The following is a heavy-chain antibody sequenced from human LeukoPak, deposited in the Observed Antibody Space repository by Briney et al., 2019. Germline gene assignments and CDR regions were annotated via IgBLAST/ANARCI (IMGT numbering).Heavy chain of an antibody. V-gene: IGHV4-39*01. CDR3: ARPTSKLGSFDY. Sequence: LETLSLTCTVSGGSISSSSYYWGWIRQPPGKGLEWIGSIYYSGSTYYNPSLKSRVTISVDTSKNQFSLKMRSVTAADTAVYYCARPTSKLGSFDYWGQGTLVTVSS. CDR1: GGSISSSSYY. D-gene: IGHD2/OR15-2a*01. CDR2: IYYSGST. J-gene: IGHJ4*02.